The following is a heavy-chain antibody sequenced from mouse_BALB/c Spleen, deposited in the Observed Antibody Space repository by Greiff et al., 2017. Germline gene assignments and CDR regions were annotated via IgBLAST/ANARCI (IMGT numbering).Heavy chain of an antibody. CDR3: ARWEAGFAY. Sequence: EVQGVESGGGLVQPGGSRKLSCAASGFTFSSFGMHWVRQAPEKGLEWVAYISSGSSTIYYADTVKGRFTISRDNPKNTLFLQMTSLRSEDTAMYYCARWEAGFAYWGQGTLVTVSA. CDR2: ISSGSSTI. J-gene: IGHJ3*01. CDR1: GFTFSSFG. V-gene: IGHV5-17*02. D-gene: IGHD4-1*01.